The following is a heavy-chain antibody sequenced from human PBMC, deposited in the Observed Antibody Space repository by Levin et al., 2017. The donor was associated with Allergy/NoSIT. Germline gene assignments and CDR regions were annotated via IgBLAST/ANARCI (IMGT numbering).Heavy chain of an antibody. Sequence: TASETLSLTCAVYGGSVSGYYWSWIRQPPGKGLEWIGEINHSGSTNYNPSLKSRVTISVDTSKNQFSLKLSSVTAADTAVYYCHYDSSGYYYDYWGQGTLVTVSS. V-gene: IGHV4-34*01. CDR3: HYDSSGYYYDY. D-gene: IGHD3-22*01. CDR1: GGSVSGYY. J-gene: IGHJ4*02. CDR2: INHSGST.